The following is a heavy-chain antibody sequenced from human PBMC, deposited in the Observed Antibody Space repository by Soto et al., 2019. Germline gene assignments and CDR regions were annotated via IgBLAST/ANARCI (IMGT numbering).Heavy chain of an antibody. CDR1: GGTFSSHS. J-gene: IGHJ4*02. D-gene: IGHD4-17*01. CDR3: AREVGYGDFSAALLD. V-gene: IGHV1-69*01. Sequence: VQLMQSGAEVKKHGSSVKVSCKASGGTFSSHSINWVRQAPGQGLEWMGGVITLFGTANYAQNFQGRVTITADQSTSTAYMELNSLRSDDTAVYYCAREVGYGDFSAALLDWGQGTLVTVSS. CDR2: VITLFGTA.